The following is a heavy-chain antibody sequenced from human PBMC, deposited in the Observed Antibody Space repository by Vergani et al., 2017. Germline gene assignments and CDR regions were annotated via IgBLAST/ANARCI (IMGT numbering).Heavy chain of an antibody. V-gene: IGHV3-11*04. CDR2: ISSSGSTI. D-gene: IGHD1-20*01. CDR1: GFTFSDCY. CDR3: ARDTGSNWNDYYYYGMDV. Sequence: QVQLVESGGGLVKPGGSLRLSCAASGFTFSDCYMSWIRQAPGKGLEWVSYISSSGSTIYYADSVKGRFTISRDNAKNSLYLQMNSLRAEDTAAYYCARDTGSNWNDYYYYGMDVWGQGTTVTVSS. J-gene: IGHJ6*02.